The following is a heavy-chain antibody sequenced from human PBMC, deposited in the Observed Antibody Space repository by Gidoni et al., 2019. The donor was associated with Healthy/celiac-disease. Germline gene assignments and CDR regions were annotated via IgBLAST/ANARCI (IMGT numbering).Heavy chain of an antibody. J-gene: IGHJ6*02. Sequence: QVQLVQSGAEVKKPGASVKVSCKASGYTFTGYYMHWVRQAPGQGLEWMGWINPNSGGTNYAQKFQSRVTMTRDTSISTAYMEVSRLTSDDAAVYYCARGSGSYGYYYYGTDVWGQGTTVTVSS. V-gene: IGHV1-2*02. CDR1: GYTFTGYY. CDR2: INPNSGGT. D-gene: IGHD3-10*01. CDR3: ARGSGSYGYYYYGTDV.